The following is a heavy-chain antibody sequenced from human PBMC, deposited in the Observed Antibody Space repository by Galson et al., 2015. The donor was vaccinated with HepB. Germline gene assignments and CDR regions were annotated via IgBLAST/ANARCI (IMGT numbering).Heavy chain of an antibody. Sequence: LSLTCAVYGGSFSGYYWSWIRQPPGKGLEWIGEINHSGSTNYNPSLKSRVTISVDTSKNQFSLKLSSVTAADTAVYYCAREGLHCSSTSCYPYSSSRDAFDIWGQGTMVTVSS. CDR1: GGSFSGYY. J-gene: IGHJ3*02. V-gene: IGHV4-34*01. D-gene: IGHD2-2*01. CDR2: INHSGST. CDR3: AREGLHCSSTSCYPYSSSRDAFDI.